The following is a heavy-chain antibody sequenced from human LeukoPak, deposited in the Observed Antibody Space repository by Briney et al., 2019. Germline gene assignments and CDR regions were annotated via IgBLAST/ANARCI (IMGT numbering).Heavy chain of an antibody. CDR2: IYTSGST. CDR3: ARDSSADYDSSGYYDY. Sequence: PSETLSLTYTVSGGSISSGSYYWSWIRQPAGKGLEWIGRIYTSGSTNYNPSLKSRVTISVDTSKNQFSLKLSSVTAADTAVYYCARDSSADYDSSGYYDYWGRGTLVTVSS. CDR1: GGSISSGSYY. J-gene: IGHJ4*02. V-gene: IGHV4-61*02. D-gene: IGHD3-22*01.